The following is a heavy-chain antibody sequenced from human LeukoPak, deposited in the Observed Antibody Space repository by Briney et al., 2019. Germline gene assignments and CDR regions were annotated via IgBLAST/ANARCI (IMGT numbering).Heavy chain of an antibody. Sequence: GGSLRLSCVVSGILSSDYYMNWIRQAPGKGLGWISYISSSSSYTDYADSVKGRFTISRDNAKSALYLQMNSLRLEDTAVYYCAAGTAADFWGQGTLVTVSS. D-gene: IGHD6-13*01. CDR2: ISSSSSYT. J-gene: IGHJ4*02. CDR1: GILSSDYY. CDR3: AAGTAADF. V-gene: IGHV3-11*03.